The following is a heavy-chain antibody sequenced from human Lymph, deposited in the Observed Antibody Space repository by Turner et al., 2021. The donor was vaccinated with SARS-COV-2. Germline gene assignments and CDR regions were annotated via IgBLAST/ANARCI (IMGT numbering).Heavy chain of an antibody. V-gene: IGHV3-53*01. CDR3: ARDLQLYGMDV. CDR2: IYSGGST. J-gene: IGHJ6*02. Sequence: EVQLVEAGGGLIQPGGSLRLSCAASGFIVSSNYRNWVRQAQGKGLEWVSLIYSGGSTYYADSVKGRFTISRDNSKNTLYLQMNSLRAEDTAVYYCARDLQLYGMDVWGQGTTVTVSS. D-gene: IGHD1-1*01. CDR1: GFIVSSNY.